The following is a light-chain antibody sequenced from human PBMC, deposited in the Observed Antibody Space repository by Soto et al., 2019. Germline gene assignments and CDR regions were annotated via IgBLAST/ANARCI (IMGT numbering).Light chain of an antibody. J-gene: IGLJ2*01. Sequence: QSALTQPRSVSGSPGQSVTISCTGTSSDVGGYNYVSGYQQHPGKAPKLMIYDVSKRRSGVPDRFSGSKSGNTASLTISGLQAEDEADYYCCSYAGSSVFGGGTKVTVL. CDR3: CSYAGSSV. V-gene: IGLV2-11*01. CDR1: SSDVGGYNY. CDR2: DVS.